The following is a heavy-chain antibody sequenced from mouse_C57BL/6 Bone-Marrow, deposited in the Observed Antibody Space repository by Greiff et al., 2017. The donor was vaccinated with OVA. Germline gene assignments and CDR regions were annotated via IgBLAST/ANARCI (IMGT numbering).Heavy chain of an antibody. V-gene: IGHV1-22*01. Sequence: EIQLQQSGPELVKPGASVKMSCKASGYTFTDYNMHWVKQSHGKSLEWIGYINPNNGGTSYNQKFKGKATLTVNKSSSTAYMELRSLTSEDSAVYYCARYPITTVVATDWYFDVWGTGTTVTVSS. CDR1: GYTFTDYN. CDR2: INPNNGGT. J-gene: IGHJ1*03. D-gene: IGHD1-1*01. CDR3: ARYPITTVVATDWYFDV.